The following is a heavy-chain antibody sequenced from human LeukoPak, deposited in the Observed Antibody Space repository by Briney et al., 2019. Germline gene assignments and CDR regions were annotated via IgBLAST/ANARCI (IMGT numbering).Heavy chain of an antibody. CDR1: GFTFSSYA. CDR2: ISYDGSNK. V-gene: IGHV3-30*04. CDR3: AREEAGWGPYCDSMGGTFDY. J-gene: IGHJ4*02. Sequence: PGGSLRLSCAASGFTFSSYAMHWVRQAPGKGLEWVAVISYDGSNKYYADSVKGRFTISRDNSKNTLYLQMNSLRAEDTAVYYCAREEAGWGPYCDSMGGTFDYWGQGTLVTVSS. D-gene: IGHD2-21*01.